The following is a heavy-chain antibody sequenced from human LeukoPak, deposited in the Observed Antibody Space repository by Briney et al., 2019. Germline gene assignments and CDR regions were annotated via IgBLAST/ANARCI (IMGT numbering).Heavy chain of an antibody. V-gene: IGHV4-34*01. J-gene: IGHJ4*02. CDR3: ARGRRSAFDY. Sequence: SETLSLTCAVYGGSFSGYYWSWIRQPPGKGLEWIGEINHSGSTNYNPSLKSRVTISVDTPKNQFSLKLSSVTAADTAVYYCARGRRSAFDYWGQGTLVTVSP. CDR2: INHSGST. CDR1: GGSFSGYY. D-gene: IGHD1-26*01.